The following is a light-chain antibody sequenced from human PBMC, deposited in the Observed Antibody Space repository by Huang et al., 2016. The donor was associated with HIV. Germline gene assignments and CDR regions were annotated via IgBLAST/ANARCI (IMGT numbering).Light chain of an antibody. CDR1: QDINNS. J-gene: IGKJ1*01. CDR3: QKYNSAPPT. Sequence: DIQMAQSPSSLSASVGDRDTITCRASQDINNSLAGYQKKPGKVPKLLIYAASTLQSGVPSRFSGSGSGTHFTLTISSLQPEDVATYYCQKYNSAPPTFGQGTKVEIK. V-gene: IGKV1-27*01. CDR2: AAS.